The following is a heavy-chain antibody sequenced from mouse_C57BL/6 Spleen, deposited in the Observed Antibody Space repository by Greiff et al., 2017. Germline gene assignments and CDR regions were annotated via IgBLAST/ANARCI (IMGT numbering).Heavy chain of an antibody. D-gene: IGHD1-1*01. V-gene: IGHV1-72*01. CDR3: ARRGYGSSYWYFDV. J-gene: IGHJ1*03. CDR1: GYTFTSSW. Sequence: QVQLQQPGAELVKPGASVKLSCKASGYTFTSSWMHWVKQRPGRGLEWIGRIDPNSGGPKYNGKLKSKATLTVDKPSRTDYMQLSSLTSEDSAVYYCARRGYGSSYWYFDVGGTGTTVTVSS. CDR2: IDPNSGGP.